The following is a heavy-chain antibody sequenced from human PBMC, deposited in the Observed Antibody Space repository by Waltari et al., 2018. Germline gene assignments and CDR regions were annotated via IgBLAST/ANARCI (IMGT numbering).Heavy chain of an antibody. V-gene: IGHV4-59*12. Sequence: QVQLQESGPGLVKPSETLSLTCTVSGGSISSYYWSWIRQPPGKGLEWIGYIYYSGSTNYNPSLKSRVTISVDTSKNQFSLKRSSVTAADTAVYYCATVTPVDYWGQGTLVTVSS. CDR2: IYYSGST. CDR1: GGSISSYY. D-gene: IGHD4-17*01. J-gene: IGHJ4*02. CDR3: ATVTPVDY.